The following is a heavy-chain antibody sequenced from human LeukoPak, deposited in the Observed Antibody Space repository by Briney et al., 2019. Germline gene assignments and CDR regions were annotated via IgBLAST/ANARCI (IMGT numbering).Heavy chain of an antibody. V-gene: IGHV4-59*12. CDR1: GGSINSYY. D-gene: IGHD3-10*01. CDR2: IYYSGST. J-gene: IGHJ4*02. CDR3: ARDLSGSLYFDY. Sequence: PSETLSLTCTVSGGSINSYYWSWIRQSPGKGLEWIAFIYYSGSTKYNPSLKSRVTILVDTSKNQFSLKLNSVTAADTAVYFCARDLSGSLYFDYWGQGVLVTVFS.